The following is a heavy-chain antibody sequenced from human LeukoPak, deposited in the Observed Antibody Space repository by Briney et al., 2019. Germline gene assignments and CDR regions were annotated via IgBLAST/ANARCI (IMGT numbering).Heavy chain of an antibody. Sequence: SETLSLTCTVSGYSISSGYYWGWIRQPPGKGLEWIGYIYYSGSTYYNPSLKSRVTISVDTSKNQFSLKLRSVTAAGTAVYYCARLGGSGSLFYNWFDPWGQGTLVTVSS. D-gene: IGHD3-10*01. J-gene: IGHJ5*02. CDR1: GYSISSGYY. V-gene: IGHV4-38-2*02. CDR3: ARLGGSGSLFYNWFDP. CDR2: IYYSGST.